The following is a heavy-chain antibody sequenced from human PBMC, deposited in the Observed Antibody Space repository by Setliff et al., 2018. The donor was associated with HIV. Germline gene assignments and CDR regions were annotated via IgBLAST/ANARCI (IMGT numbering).Heavy chain of an antibody. CDR2: IYHSGSA. Sequence: SETLSLTCGVSGGSISSSNWWSWVRQSPGKGLEWIGEIYHSGSANYNPSLKSRVTISVDASRNQFSLKLSSVTAADTAIYFCARASDMLTAYYDHFDYWGQGTLVTVSS. V-gene: IGHV4-4*02. CDR1: GGSISSSNW. D-gene: IGHD3-9*01. J-gene: IGHJ4*02. CDR3: ARASDMLTAYYDHFDY.